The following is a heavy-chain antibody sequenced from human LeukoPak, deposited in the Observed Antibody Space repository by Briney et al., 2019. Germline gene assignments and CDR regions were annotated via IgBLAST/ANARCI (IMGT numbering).Heavy chain of an antibody. CDR3: ARSPYYDSTFSI. CDR2: INPNSGGT. V-gene: IGHV1-2*02. D-gene: IGHD3-22*01. Sequence: ASVKVSCKASGYTFTGYYMHWVRQAPGQGLEWMGWINPNSGGTNYAQKFQGRVTMTRDTSISTAYMELSRLRSDDTAVYYCARSPYYDSTFSIWGQGTMVTVSS. CDR1: GYTFTGYY. J-gene: IGHJ3*02.